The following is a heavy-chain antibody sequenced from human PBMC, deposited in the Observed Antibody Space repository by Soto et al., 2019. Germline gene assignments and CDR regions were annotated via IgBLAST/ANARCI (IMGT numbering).Heavy chain of an antibody. CDR1: GASFSVYY. D-gene: IGHD6-13*01. J-gene: IGHJ4*02. CDR2: INHSGST. V-gene: IGHV4-34*01. CDR3: AREVNSSSRYFDY. Sequence: ETLALACSVYGASFSVYYWSWIRQPPGKGLEWIGEINHSGSTNYNPSLKSRVTISVDTSKNQFSLKLSSVTAADTAVYYCAREVNSSSRYFDYWGQGTLVTVYS.